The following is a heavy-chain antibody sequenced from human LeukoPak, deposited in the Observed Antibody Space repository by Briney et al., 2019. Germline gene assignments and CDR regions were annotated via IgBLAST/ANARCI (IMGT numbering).Heavy chain of an antibody. CDR2: INAGNGNT. J-gene: IGHJ4*02. CDR1: GYTFTSYA. Sequence: ASVKVSCTASGYTFTSYAMHWVRQAPGQRLEWMGWINAGNGNTKYSQKFQGRVTITRDTSASTAYMELSSLRSEDTAVYYCARDEAVAGYDYWGQGTLVTVSS. D-gene: IGHD6-19*01. CDR3: ARDEAVAGYDY. V-gene: IGHV1-3*01.